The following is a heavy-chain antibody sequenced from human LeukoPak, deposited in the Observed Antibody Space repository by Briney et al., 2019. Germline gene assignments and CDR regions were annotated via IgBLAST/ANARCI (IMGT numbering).Heavy chain of an antibody. CDR2: IYHSGST. D-gene: IGHD5-24*01. J-gene: IGHJ4*02. V-gene: IGHV4-59*01. CDR1: GYSISNGYY. CDR3: ARENGYKYDY. Sequence: SETLSLTCTVSGYSISNGYYWSWIRQPPGKGLEWIGSIYHSGSTNYNPSLKSRVTISVDTSKNQFSLKLRSVTAADTAVYYCARENGYKYDYWGQGTLVTVSP.